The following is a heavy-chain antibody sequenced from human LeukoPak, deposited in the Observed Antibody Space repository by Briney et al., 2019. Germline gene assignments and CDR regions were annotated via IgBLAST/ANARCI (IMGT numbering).Heavy chain of an antibody. CDR2: INPNSGGT. V-gene: IGHV1-2*02. CDR1: GYTFTGYY. Sequence: ASVKVSCKASGYTFTGYYMHWVRQAPGQGLEWMGWINPNSGGTNYAQKFQGRVTMTRDTSISTAYMELRSLRSDDTAVYYCAREVEASGQWLVRDDAFDIWGQGTMVTVSS. D-gene: IGHD6-19*01. J-gene: IGHJ3*02. CDR3: AREVEASGQWLVRDDAFDI.